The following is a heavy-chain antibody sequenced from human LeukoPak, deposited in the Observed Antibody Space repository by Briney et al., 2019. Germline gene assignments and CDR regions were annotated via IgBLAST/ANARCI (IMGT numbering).Heavy chain of an antibody. J-gene: IGHJ4*02. CDR3: ARSDGGFDY. V-gene: IGHV3-74*01. D-gene: IGHD5-24*01. CDR1: GFTFSSYW. CDR2: IINDGSRT. Sequence: TGGSLRLSCAASGFTFSSYWMHWVRHAPGKGLVWVSHIINDGSRTSYADSVKGRFTISRDNAKNTVYLQMNSLRAEDTAVYYCARSDGGFDYWGQGTLVTVSA.